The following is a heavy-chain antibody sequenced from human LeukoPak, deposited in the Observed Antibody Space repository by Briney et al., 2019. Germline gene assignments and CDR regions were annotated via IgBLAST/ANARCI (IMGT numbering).Heavy chain of an antibody. Sequence: AGGSLRLSCAASGFTFSDAWMTWVRQAPGEGLEWVGRIKSKTDGGTTDYAAPVKGRFTISRDDSENTVFLQMNSLEANDTAVYYCTTAVLVTAMDYWGQGTLVTVSS. CDR2: IKSKTDGGTT. V-gene: IGHV3-15*01. J-gene: IGHJ4*02. D-gene: IGHD2-21*02. CDR1: GFTFSDAW. CDR3: TTAVLVTAMDY.